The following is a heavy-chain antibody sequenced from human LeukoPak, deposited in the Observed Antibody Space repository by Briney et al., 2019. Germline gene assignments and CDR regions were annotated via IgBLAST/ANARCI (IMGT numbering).Heavy chain of an antibody. D-gene: IGHD1-14*01. V-gene: IGHV3-7*01. CDR1: GFTFSSHS. Sequence: PGGSLRLSCAASGFTFSSHSMAWVRQAPGKGLEFVANIRQGGSGEEYVDSVKGRFTISRDNARNSIYLQMNSLRAEDTAVYYCTRDRSRAEDDWGQGTLVTVSS. CDR3: TRDRSRAEDD. J-gene: IGHJ4*02. CDR2: IRQGGSGE.